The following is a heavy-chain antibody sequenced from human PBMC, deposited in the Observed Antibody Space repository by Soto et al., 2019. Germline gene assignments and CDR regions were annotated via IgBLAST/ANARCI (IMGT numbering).Heavy chain of an antibody. Sequence: GSAVKVSCSASGYTVTSYGISWVRQAPGQGREWMGWISAYNGNTNYAQKLQGRVTMTTDTSTSTAYMELRSLRSDDTAVYYCARLKDSASSGYYYPDYWGQGTLVTVSS. D-gene: IGHD3-22*01. CDR3: ARLKDSASSGYYYPDY. CDR1: GYTVTSYG. J-gene: IGHJ4*02. CDR2: ISAYNGNT. V-gene: IGHV1-18*04.